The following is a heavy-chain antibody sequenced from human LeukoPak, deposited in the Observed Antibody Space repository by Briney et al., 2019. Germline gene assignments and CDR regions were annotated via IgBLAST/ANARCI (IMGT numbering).Heavy chain of an antibody. CDR1: GGSISSYY. Sequence: SETLSLTCTVSGGSISSYYWSWIRQPPGKGLEWIGYICYSGSTNYNPSLKSRVTISVDTSKNQFSLKLSSVTAADTAVYYCARDGYGPDYWGQGTLVTVSS. V-gene: IGHV4-59*01. CDR2: ICYSGST. CDR3: ARDGYGPDY. D-gene: IGHD3-22*01. J-gene: IGHJ4*02.